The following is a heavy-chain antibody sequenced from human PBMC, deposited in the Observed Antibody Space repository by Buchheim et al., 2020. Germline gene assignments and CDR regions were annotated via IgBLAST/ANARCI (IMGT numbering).Heavy chain of an antibody. J-gene: IGHJ3*02. CDR1: GFTFSSYA. V-gene: IGHV3-30*04. Sequence: QVQLVESGGGVVQPGRSLRLSCAASGFTFSSYAMHWVRQAPGKGLEWVAVISYDGGNKYYADSVKGRFTISRDNSKNTLYLQMNSLRAEDTAVYYCARGLTYYYDSSGYLTSDAFDIWGQGT. D-gene: IGHD3-22*01. CDR3: ARGLTYYYDSSGYLTSDAFDI. CDR2: ISYDGGNK.